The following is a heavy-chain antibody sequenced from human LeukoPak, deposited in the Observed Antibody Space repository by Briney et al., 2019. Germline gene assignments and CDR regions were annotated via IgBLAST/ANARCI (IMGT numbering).Heavy chain of an antibody. V-gene: IGHV4-39*07. Sequence: SETLSLTCTVSGGSISSSSYYWGWIRQPPGKGLEWIGSIYYRGSTYYNPSLKSRVTISVDTSKNQFSLKLSSMTAADTAVYYCARDIKNSANCPSYFDYWGQGTLVTVSS. D-gene: IGHD1-26*01. J-gene: IGHJ4*02. CDR2: IYYRGST. CDR1: GGSISSSSYY. CDR3: ARDIKNSANCPSYFDY.